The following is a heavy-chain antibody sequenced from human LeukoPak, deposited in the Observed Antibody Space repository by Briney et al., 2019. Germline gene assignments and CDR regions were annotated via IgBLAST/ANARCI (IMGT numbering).Heavy chain of an antibody. J-gene: IGHJ1*01. CDR1: GITFRGYW. V-gene: IGHV3-7*01. CDR2: TNEHGSEK. D-gene: IGHD5-24*01. CDR3: TINEH. Sequence: GGSLGLSCAASGITFRGYWMSWVRQAPGKGLEWVANTNEHGSEKYYVDSVKGRFTISRDNAKNPLYLQMNSLRAEDTAIYYCTINEHWGQGTLVSVSS.